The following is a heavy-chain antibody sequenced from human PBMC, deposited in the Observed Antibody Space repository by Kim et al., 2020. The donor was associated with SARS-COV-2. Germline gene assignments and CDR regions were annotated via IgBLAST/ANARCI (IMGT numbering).Heavy chain of an antibody. CDR3: AKDRGLAAAGIDAFDI. D-gene: IGHD6-13*01. CDR1: GFTFSSYG. Sequence: GGSLRLSCAASGFTFSSYGMHWVRQAPGKGLEWVAVISYDGSNKYYADSVKGRFTISRDNSKNTLYLQMNSLRAEDTAVYYCAKDRGLAAAGIDAFDIWGQGTMVTISS. J-gene: IGHJ3*02. CDR2: ISYDGSNK. V-gene: IGHV3-30*18.